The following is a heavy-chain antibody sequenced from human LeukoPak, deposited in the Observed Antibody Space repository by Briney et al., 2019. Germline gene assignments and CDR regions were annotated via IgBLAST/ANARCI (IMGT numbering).Heavy chain of an antibody. CDR3: AKDRPTWPTDY. CDR1: GFTFASYS. V-gene: IGHV3-23*01. D-gene: IGHD5-12*01. CDR2: ISTSGGNT. J-gene: IGHJ4*02. Sequence: TGGSLRLSCAASGFTFASYSMSWVRQAPGKGLEWVSSISTSGGNTYYPDSVEGRFTISRDNSKDTMYLQMNSLRAEDTAVYYCAKDRPTWPTDYWGQGTLVTVSS.